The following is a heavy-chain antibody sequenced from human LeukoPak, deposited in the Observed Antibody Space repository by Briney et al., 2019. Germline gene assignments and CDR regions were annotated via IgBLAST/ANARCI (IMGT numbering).Heavy chain of an antibody. Sequence: GRSLRLSCAASGFTLSDHGMHWVRQAPGKGLEWVAVRWNDGSKKYYGDSVKGRFTISRDTSKNTLDLQMDSLRVEDTAVYYCARSTRGDSNGQGDDLDIWGQGTMVTVSA. V-gene: IGHV3-33*01. D-gene: IGHD3-22*01. J-gene: IGHJ3*02. CDR3: ARSTRGDSNGQGDDLDI. CDR1: GFTLSDHG. CDR2: RWNDGSKK.